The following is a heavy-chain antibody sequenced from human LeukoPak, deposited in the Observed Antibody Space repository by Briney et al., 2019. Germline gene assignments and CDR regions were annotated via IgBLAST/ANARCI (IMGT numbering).Heavy chain of an antibody. CDR2: IYYSGST. Sequence: SETLSLTCTVSGGSISSYYWSGIRQPPGKGLEGMGYIYYSGSTNYNPSLKSGVTISVDTSKNQFSLKLSSVTAADTAVYYCARDAGYYGSGSLDVWGKGTTVTVSS. D-gene: IGHD3-10*01. V-gene: IGHV4-59*01. CDR1: GGSISSYY. J-gene: IGHJ6*03. CDR3: ARDAGYYGSGSLDV.